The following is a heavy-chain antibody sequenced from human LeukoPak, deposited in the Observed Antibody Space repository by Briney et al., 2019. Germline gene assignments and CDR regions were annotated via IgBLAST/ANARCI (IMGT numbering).Heavy chain of an antibody. D-gene: IGHD5-18*01. CDR2: IYTSGST. V-gene: IGHV4-61*02. CDR1: GGSISSGSYY. J-gene: IGHJ2*01. Sequence: SETLSLTCTVSGGSISSGSYYWSWIRQPAGKGLEWIGRIYTSGSTNYNPSLKSRVTISVDTSKNQFSLKLSSVTAADTAVYYCAREVRGYSYGYRPTELHWYIDVWGRGTLVTVSS. CDR3: AREVRGYSYGYRPTELHWYIDV.